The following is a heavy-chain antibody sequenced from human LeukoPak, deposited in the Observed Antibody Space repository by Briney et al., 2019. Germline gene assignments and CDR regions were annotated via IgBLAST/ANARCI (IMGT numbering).Heavy chain of an antibody. CDR1: GGYINNPTYY. CDR3: ARNHLMTTVTKDYYYGMDV. D-gene: IGHD4-17*01. J-gene: IGHJ6*02. V-gene: IGHV4-39*07. CDR2: MHNSGSA. Sequence: SETLSLTCSVSGGYINNPTYYWGWIRQPPGKGLEWIGSMHNSGSAYYNPSVKSRVTISVDTSKNQFSLKLSSVTAADTAVYYCARNHLMTTVTKDYYYGMDVWGQGTTVTVSS.